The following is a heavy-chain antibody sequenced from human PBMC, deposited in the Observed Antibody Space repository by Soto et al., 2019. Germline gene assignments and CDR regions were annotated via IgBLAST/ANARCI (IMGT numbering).Heavy chain of an antibody. D-gene: IGHD6-6*01. CDR3: ARGGSSSTYQFDY. J-gene: IGHJ4*02. V-gene: IGHV4-31*03. Sequence: SETLSLTCTVSGGSISSGGYYWSWICQHPGKGLEWIGYIYYSGSTYYNPSLKSRVTISVDTSKNQFSLKLGSVTAADTAVYYCARGGSSSTYQFDYWGQGTLVTVSS. CDR1: GGSISSGGYY. CDR2: IYYSGST.